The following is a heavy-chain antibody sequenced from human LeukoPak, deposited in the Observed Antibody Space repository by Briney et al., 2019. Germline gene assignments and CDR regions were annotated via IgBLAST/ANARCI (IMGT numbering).Heavy chain of an antibody. Sequence: ASVKVSCKASGYSFTTKTIHWVRQAPGQRLEWMGWINIGNGYIKYSQAFQGRVTITSDTSATTAYMELGRLRSEDTAIYYCVRNSVHDALDHWGQGTLVTVSS. J-gene: IGHJ4*02. V-gene: IGHV1-3*03. CDR3: VRNSVHDALDH. D-gene: IGHD5/OR15-5a*01. CDR2: INIGNGYI. CDR1: GYSFTTKT.